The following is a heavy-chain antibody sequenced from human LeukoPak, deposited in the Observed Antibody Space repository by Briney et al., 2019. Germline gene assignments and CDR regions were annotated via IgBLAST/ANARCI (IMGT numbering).Heavy chain of an antibody. J-gene: IGHJ5*01. CDR1: GGSIGTSAYY. CDR2: ISDSGST. D-gene: IGHD3-16*02. Sequence: PSQTLSLTCTVSGGSIGTSAYYWNWIRQHPGKGLGWIGFISDSGSTLYNASLKSRISISSDTSKNQFSLKLTSVTAADMAVYYCARGRYSYGWNDSWGQGTLVTVSS. CDR3: ARGRYSYGWNDS. V-gene: IGHV4-31*03.